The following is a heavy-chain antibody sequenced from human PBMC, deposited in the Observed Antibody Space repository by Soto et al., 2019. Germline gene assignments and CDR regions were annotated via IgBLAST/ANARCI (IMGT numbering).Heavy chain of an antibody. D-gene: IGHD3-10*01. J-gene: IGHJ3*02. CDR2: IWYDGSNK. CDR3: ASSSITMVRGVMSDAFDI. V-gene: IGHV3-33*01. Sequence: GGSLRLSCAASGFTFSSYGMHWVRQAPGKGLEWVAVIWYDGSNKYYADSVKGRFTISRDNSKNTLYRQMNSLRAEDTAVYYCASSSITMVRGVMSDAFDIWGQGTMVTVSS. CDR1: GFTFSSYG.